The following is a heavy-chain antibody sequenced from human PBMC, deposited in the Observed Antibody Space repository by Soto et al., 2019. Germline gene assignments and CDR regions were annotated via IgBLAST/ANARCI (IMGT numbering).Heavy chain of an antibody. CDR1: GYIFVNYG. D-gene: IGHD3-16*01. V-gene: IGHV1-18*01. CDR2: ISPYTGNT. J-gene: IGHJ6*02. Sequence: QVPLVQSGDEVKKPGASVKVSCKASGYIFVNYGIAWVRQAPRQGLEWMGWISPYTGNTHSASKFQGRLTMTTDTSTSTAYMDLGSLTSDDTAVYYCVMVDNYVTPTPQDVWGQGTTVTVSS. CDR3: VMVDNYVTPTPQDV.